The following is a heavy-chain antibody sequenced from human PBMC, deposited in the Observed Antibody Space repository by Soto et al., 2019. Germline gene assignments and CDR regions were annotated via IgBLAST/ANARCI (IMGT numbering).Heavy chain of an antibody. J-gene: IGHJ4*02. V-gene: IGHV3-30*03. CDR1: GFTFSGYG. D-gene: IGHD6-6*01. CDR3: TFSDSSAVDH. CDR2: VSYDGHNK. Sequence: VQLVESGGDVVQPGKSLTLSCGASGFTFSGYGMHWVRQAPGNGLEWVSFVSYDGHNKYYGDSVRGRFTIARDNSKRTLFLHMNSLRKDDTSVYYCTFSDSSAVDHWGQGALVTVSA.